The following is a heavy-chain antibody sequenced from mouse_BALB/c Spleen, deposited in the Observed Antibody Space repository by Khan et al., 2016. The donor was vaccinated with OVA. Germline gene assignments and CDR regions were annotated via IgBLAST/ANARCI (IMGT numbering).Heavy chain of an antibody. CDR1: GYSINSGYV. J-gene: IGHJ2*01. V-gene: IGHV3-2*02. Sequence: EVQLQESGPGLVKPSHSLSLTCTATGYSINSGYVRNCIRKFPGNKLEWMGYNTDSGSTNYNPTFKSRTSITRDTSKNQFFLQLNSVTTEDTATYYWARTDSIKYWGQGTTLTVSS. D-gene: IGHD2-10*02. CDR3: ARTDSIKY. CDR2: NTDSGST.